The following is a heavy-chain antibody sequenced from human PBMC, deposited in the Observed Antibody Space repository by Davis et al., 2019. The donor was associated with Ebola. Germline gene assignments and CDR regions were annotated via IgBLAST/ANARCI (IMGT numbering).Heavy chain of an antibody. CDR2: TYSSGNI. V-gene: IGHV4-4*07. CDR3: AREPARAV. J-gene: IGHJ6*04. Sequence: SETLSLTCTVSGGSISGYYWSWIRQSAGKGLEWIGRTYSSGNINYNPSLQSRVTMSVDTSKNRFSLNLTSVTAADTAIYYCAREPARAVWGKGITVIASS. CDR1: GGSISGYY.